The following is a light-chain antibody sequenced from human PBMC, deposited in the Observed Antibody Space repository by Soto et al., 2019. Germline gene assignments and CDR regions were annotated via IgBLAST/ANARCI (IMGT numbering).Light chain of an antibody. CDR3: QQRTDWPT. CDR2: DTS. J-gene: IGKJ4*01. CDR1: QSVSHF. V-gene: IGKV3-11*01. Sequence: EIVLTQSPATLSLSPGESATLSCRASQSVSHFLAWYQQKPGQAPRLLSYDTSSRATGIPGRFSGSGSGTDFTLTIDILEPADAAVYYCQQRTDWPTFGGGTKVEI.